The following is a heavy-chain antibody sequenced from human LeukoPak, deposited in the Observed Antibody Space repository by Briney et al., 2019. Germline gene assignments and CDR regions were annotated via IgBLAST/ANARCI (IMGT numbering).Heavy chain of an antibody. CDR3: AKRGVVIRVILVGFHKEAYYFDS. Sequence: GGSLRLSWAVAGITLSNYGMSWVRQAQGKGMEWVAGISDSGGRTNYADSVKGRFTIARDNPKKTPYLQMNSLRAEDTAVYFCAKRGVVIRVILVGFHKEAYYFDSWGQGALVTVSS. J-gene: IGHJ4*02. CDR1: GITLSNYG. D-gene: IGHD3-22*01. V-gene: IGHV3-23*01. CDR2: ISDSGGRT.